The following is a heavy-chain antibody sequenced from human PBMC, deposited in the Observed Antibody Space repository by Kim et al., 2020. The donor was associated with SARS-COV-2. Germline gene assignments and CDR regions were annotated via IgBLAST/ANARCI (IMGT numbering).Heavy chain of an antibody. CDR1: GYTFTSYG. CDR3: ARDRGRSVAGDYSKLCDY. Sequence: ASVKVSCKASGYTFTSYGISWVRQAPGQGLEWMGWISAYNGNTNYAQKLQGRVTMTTDTSTSTAYMELRSLRSDDTAVYYCARDRGRSVAGDYSKLCDYWGQGTLVTVSS. CDR2: ISAYNGNT. J-gene: IGHJ4*02. V-gene: IGHV1-18*01. D-gene: IGHD4-4*01.